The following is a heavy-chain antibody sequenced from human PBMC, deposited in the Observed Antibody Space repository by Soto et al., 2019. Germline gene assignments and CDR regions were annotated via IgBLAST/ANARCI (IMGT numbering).Heavy chain of an antibody. CDR1: GYSFTSYC. CDR3: ARISSGWSPNYYYYGMDV. Sequence: GESLKISCKGSGYSFTSYCISWVRQMPGKGLEWMGRIDPSDSYTNYSPSFQGHVTISADKSISTAYLQWSSLKASDTAMYYCARISSGWSPNYYYYGMDVWGQGTTVTVYS. D-gene: IGHD6-19*01. J-gene: IGHJ6*02. V-gene: IGHV5-10-1*01. CDR2: IDPSDSYT.